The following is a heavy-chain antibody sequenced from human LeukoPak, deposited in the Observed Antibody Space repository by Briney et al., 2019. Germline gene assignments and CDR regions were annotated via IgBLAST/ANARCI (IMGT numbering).Heavy chain of an antibody. CDR1: GFTFSSYA. D-gene: IGHD3-22*01. CDR3: ARDLGQYYDTSDNWFDP. CDR2: ISYDGSNK. V-gene: IGHV3-30*04. J-gene: IGHJ5*02. Sequence: GRSLRLSCAASGFTFSSYAMHWVRRAPGKGLEWVAVISYDGSNKYYADSVKGRFTISRDNSKNTLYLQMNSLRAEDTADCARDLGQYYDTSDNWFDPWGQGTLVTVSS.